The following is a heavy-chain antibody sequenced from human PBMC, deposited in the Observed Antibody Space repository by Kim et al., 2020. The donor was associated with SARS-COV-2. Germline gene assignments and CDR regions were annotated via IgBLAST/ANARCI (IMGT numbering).Heavy chain of an antibody. D-gene: IGHD3-22*01. J-gene: IGHJ4*02. V-gene: IGHV4-39*07. Sequence: LKSRVNISVDTSKNQFSLKLSSVTAADTAVYYCARGGVTMIVVVSFILDYWGQGTLVTVSS. CDR3: ARGGVTMIVVVSFILDY.